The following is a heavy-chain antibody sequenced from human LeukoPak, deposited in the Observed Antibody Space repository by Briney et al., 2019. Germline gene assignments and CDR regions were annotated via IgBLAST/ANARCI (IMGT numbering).Heavy chain of an antibody. CDR3: AKGSLGSWYYFDY. CDR1: GFTFGTSA. J-gene: IGHJ4*02. V-gene: IGHV3-23*01. D-gene: IGHD6-13*01. Sequence: PGGSLRLSCAASGFTFGTSAMSWVRQAPGKGPEWVSTFGRSGSVTYYSDSVKGRFTIFRDNSKNTLYLQMNSLRDEDTAVYYCAKGSLGSWYYFDYWGQGTLVTVSS. CDR2: FGRSGSVT.